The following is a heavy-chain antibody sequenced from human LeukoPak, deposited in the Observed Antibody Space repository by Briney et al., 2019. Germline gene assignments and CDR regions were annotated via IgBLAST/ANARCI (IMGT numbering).Heavy chain of an antibody. CDR2: IRSNSGAV. D-gene: IGHD4-11*01. Sequence: GSLRLSCAGSGFTLNDYYVNWLRQAPGKGLEWISYIRSNSGAVNYADSVKGRFTMSRDYAKNSVYLEMTSLRGEDTGVYYCARVHNTVFWGQGILVTVSS. J-gene: IGHJ1*01. V-gene: IGHV3-11*01. CDR1: GFTLNDYY. CDR3: ARVHNTVF.